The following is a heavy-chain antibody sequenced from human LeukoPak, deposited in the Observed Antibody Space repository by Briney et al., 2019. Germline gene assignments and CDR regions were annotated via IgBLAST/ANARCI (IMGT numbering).Heavy chain of an antibody. V-gene: IGHV5-51*01. D-gene: IGHD2-21*02. CDR1: GYSFTSYW. CDR2: IYPGDSDT. Sequence: GESLKISCKGSGYSFTSYWIGWVRQVPGKGLEWMGIIYPGDSDTRYSPSFQGQVTISADKSISTAYLQWSSLKASDTAMYYCARRRSEQNCGGDCHGYFQHWGQGTLVTVSS. J-gene: IGHJ1*01. CDR3: ARRRSEQNCGGDCHGYFQH.